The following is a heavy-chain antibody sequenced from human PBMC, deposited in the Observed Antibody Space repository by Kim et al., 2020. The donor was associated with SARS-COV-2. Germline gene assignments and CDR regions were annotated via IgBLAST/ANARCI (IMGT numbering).Heavy chain of an antibody. CDR1: GGSISSYY. CDR3: ARFDGSSSSGYFDY. J-gene: IGHJ4*02. V-gene: IGHV4-59*13. CDR2: IYYSGST. Sequence: SETLSLTCTVSGGSISSYYWSWIRQPPGKGLEWIGYIYYSGSTNYNPSLKSRVTISVDTSKNQFSLKLSSVTAADTAVYYCARFDGSSSSGYFDYWGQGTLVTVSS. D-gene: IGHD6-6*01.